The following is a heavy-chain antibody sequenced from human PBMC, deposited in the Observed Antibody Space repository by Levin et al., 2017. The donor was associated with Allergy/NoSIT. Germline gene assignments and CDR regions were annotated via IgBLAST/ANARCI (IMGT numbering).Heavy chain of an antibody. CDR1: GFTFSSYA. V-gene: IGHV3-23*01. CDR2: ISASGVTT. CDR3: VRRDSTSAFDF. D-gene: IGHD1-1*01. Sequence: GGSLRLSCAASGFTFSSYAMSWVRQAPGKGLEWVSFISASGVTTYYADSVKGRISISRDNSKSALYLQMNNLRVEDTALYYCVRRDSTSAFDFWGQGTMVTVSS. J-gene: IGHJ3*01.